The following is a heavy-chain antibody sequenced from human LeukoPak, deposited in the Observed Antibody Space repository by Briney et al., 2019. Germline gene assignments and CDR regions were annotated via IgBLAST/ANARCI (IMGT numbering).Heavy chain of an antibody. CDR3: AREPIAAAGCFDY. V-gene: IGHV1-2*02. CDR2: INPNSGGT. J-gene: IGHJ4*02. CDR1: GYTFTGYY. D-gene: IGHD6-13*01. Sequence: ASVKVSCKASGYTFTGYYMHWVRQAPGQGLEWMGWINPNSGGTNYAQKFQGRVTMTRDTSISTAYMELSRLRSDDTAAYYCAREPIAAAGCFDYWGQGTLVTVSS.